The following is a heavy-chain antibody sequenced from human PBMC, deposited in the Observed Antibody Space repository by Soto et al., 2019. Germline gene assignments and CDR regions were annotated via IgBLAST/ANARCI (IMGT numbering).Heavy chain of an antibody. Sequence: QVQLVESGGGVVQPGRSLRLSCAASGFTFSSYGMHWVRQAPGKGLEWVAVISYAGSNKYYADSVKGRFTISRDNSKNTLYLQMNSLRAEDTAVYYCANASSYGSWYDFDYWGQGTLVTVSS. V-gene: IGHV3-30*18. D-gene: IGHD6-13*01. CDR1: GFTFSSYG. CDR3: ANASSYGSWYDFDY. CDR2: ISYAGSNK. J-gene: IGHJ4*02.